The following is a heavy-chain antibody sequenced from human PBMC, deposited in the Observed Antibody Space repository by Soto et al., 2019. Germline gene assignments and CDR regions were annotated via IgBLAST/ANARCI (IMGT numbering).Heavy chain of an antibody. Sequence: QVQLVESGGGVVQPGRSLRLSCAASGFTFSSYGMHWVRQAPDKGLEWVAVIWYDGSNKYYADSVKGRFTISRDNSKNTLYLQMNSLRAEDTAVYYCARVYSSSSFFSDYWGQGTLVTVSS. D-gene: IGHD6-6*01. CDR2: IWYDGSNK. CDR1: GFTFSSYG. J-gene: IGHJ4*02. V-gene: IGHV3-33*01. CDR3: ARVYSSSSFFSDY.